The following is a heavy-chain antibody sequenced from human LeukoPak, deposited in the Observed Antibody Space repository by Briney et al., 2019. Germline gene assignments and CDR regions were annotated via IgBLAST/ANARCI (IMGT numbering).Heavy chain of an antibody. J-gene: IGHJ4*02. Sequence: GGSLRLSCAASGFTFDDYAMHWVRQAPGKGLEWVSAVSGSAGSTYYADSVKGRFTISRDNSKNTLYLQMNSLRAEDTAVYYCARGMRMVRGVTFDYWGQGTLVTVSS. D-gene: IGHD3-10*01. CDR3: ARGMRMVRGVTFDY. CDR1: GFTFDDYA. CDR2: VSGSAGST. V-gene: IGHV3-23*01.